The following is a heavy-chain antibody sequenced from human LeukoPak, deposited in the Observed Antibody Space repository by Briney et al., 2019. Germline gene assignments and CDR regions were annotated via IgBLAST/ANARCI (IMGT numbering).Heavy chain of an antibody. D-gene: IGHD5-24*01. V-gene: IGHV1-2*02. CDR1: GYTFTGYY. CDR2: INPNSGGT. J-gene: IGHJ4*02. CDR3: ARDQRRDGYNIFDY. Sequence: ASVTVSCTASGYTFTGYYMHWVRQAPGQGLEWMGWINPNSGGTNYAQKFQGRVTMTRDTSISTAYMELSRLRSDDTAVYFCARDQRRDGYNIFDYWGRGTLVTVSS.